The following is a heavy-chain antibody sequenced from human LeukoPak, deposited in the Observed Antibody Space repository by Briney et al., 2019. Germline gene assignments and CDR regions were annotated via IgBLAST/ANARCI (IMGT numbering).Heavy chain of an antibody. CDR2: INPSGGST. Sequence: ASVTVSCKASGYTFTSYYMHWVRQAPGQGREWMGIINPSGGSTSYAQKFQGRVNMTRDTSTRTVYMELNSLRSEHTAVYSSTRDSPDILTGHPLGPFDYWGQGTLVTVSS. V-gene: IGHV1-46*01. D-gene: IGHD3-9*01. J-gene: IGHJ4*02. CDR3: TRDSPDILTGHPLGPFDY. CDR1: GYTFTSYY.